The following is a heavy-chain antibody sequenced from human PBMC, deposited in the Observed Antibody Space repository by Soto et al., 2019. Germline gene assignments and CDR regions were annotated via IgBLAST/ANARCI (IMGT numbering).Heavy chain of an antibody. V-gene: IGHV3-30*18. CDR2: ISYDGSHK. D-gene: IGHD2-15*01. J-gene: IGHJ4*02. Sequence: QVQRVEAVGGVVQPGGSLRLSCAGSGFTFSNYGLHWVRQAPCMGLEWVAVISYDGSHKYYADSVEGRFTICRDNYNNMLYLQMDSLRPEDTAVYYCAKDGAPRYCGRSSCRPAGAYWGQGTLVTVSS. CDR1: GFTFSNYG. CDR3: AKDGAPRYCGRSSCRPAGAY.